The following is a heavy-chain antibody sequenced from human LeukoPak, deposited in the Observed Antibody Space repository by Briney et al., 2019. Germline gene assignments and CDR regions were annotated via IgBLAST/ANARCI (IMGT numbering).Heavy chain of an antibody. Sequence: GESLKFSCKASGYSFSSYWIAWVRQTPGQGLEWMGVIYPHDYDTRYSPSFQGQVTISADTSTTTADVQWSSLKASDTGMYYCARPHTGSNCGYFDLWGQGSLVIVSS. J-gene: IGHJ4*02. CDR2: IYPHDYDT. V-gene: IGHV5-51*01. CDR3: ARPHTGSNCGYFDL. CDR1: GYSFSSYW. D-gene: IGHD1-1*01.